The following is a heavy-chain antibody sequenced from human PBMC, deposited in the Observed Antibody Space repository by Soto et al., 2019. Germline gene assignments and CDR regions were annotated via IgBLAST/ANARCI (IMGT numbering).Heavy chain of an antibody. CDR3: AGDREPDGIWTFES. Sequence: GGSLRLSWAPFAFTLDNYTIGCVSQAPGKGLEWVAESFSSGGTQYADSVKGRFTISRDNSRNMVFLQMNGLRVEDTALYYCAGDREPDGIWTFESWGQGALVTVSS. J-gene: IGHJ4*02. D-gene: IGHD3-9*01. V-gene: IGHV3-53*01. CDR1: AFTLDNYT. CDR2: SFSSGGT.